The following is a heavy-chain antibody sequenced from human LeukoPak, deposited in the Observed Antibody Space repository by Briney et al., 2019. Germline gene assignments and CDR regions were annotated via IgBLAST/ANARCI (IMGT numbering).Heavy chain of an antibody. V-gene: IGHV3-23*01. CDR1: GFTFSNYA. J-gene: IGHJ1*01. Sequence: GGSLRLSCVASGFTFSNYAMTWVRQSPGKGLEWVSSISVNSADTYYADSVKGRFTISSDNSKNTLYLQMNSLSAEDPAIYYCAKDSGYGDYGGEYFPHWGQGTLVTVSS. CDR2: ISVNSADT. D-gene: IGHD4-17*01. CDR3: AKDSGYGDYGGEYFPH.